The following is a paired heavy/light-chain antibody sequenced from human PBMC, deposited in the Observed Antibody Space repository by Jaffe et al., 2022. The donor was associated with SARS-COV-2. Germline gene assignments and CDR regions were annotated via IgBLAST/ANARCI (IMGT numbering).Light chain of an antibody. CDR1: SLRTYY. CDR2: GKN. CDR3: SSRDSSGNHLGA. Sequence: SSELTQDPAVSVALGQTVRITCQGDSLRTYYASWYQQKPGQAPVLVMYGKNIRPSGVTDRFSGSSSGNTASLTITGAQAEDEADYYCSSRDSSGNHLGAFGGGTQLTVL. J-gene: IGLJ2*01. V-gene: IGLV3-19*01.
Heavy chain of an antibody. CDR3: ARITYGGTILNYYYYMDV. Sequence: QVTLKESGPVLVKPTETLTLTCTVSGFSLSSATMGVSWIRQPPGKALEWLAHIFSRDEKSYSPSLKNRLTISKDTSKSQVVLTMTNMDPVDTATYYCARITYGGTILNYYYYMDVWGKGATVTVSS. CDR2: IFSRDEK. J-gene: IGHJ6*03. CDR1: GFSLSSATMG. D-gene: IGHD4-17*01. V-gene: IGHV2-26*01.